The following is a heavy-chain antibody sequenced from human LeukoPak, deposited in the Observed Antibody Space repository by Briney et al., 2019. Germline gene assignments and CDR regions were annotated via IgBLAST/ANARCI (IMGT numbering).Heavy chain of an antibody. Sequence: SETLSLTCTVSGGSISSGGYYWSWIRQHPGKGLEWIGYIYYSGSTYYNPSLKSRVTISVDTSKNQFSLKLSSVTAADTAVYYCARELDYYDSSGSDAFDIWGQGTMVTVSS. CDR1: GGSISSGGYY. CDR2: IYYSGST. J-gene: IGHJ3*02. V-gene: IGHV4-31*03. CDR3: ARELDYYDSSGSDAFDI. D-gene: IGHD3-22*01.